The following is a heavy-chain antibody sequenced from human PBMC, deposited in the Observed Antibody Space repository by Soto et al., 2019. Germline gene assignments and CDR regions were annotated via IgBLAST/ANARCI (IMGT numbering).Heavy chain of an antibody. D-gene: IGHD3-16*01. CDR1: GFSLTTRGVG. V-gene: IGHV2-5*02. J-gene: IGHJ5*02. Sequence: QITLKESGPTLVKPTQTLTLTCTFSGFSLTTRGVGVGWIRQPPGKALECLALIYWDDDKRYSPSLQSRLSITKDTSKNQVVLTMPNVDPVDPATYYCAHIPNYYQYDWFDPWGQGTLVSVSS. CDR3: AHIPNYYQYDWFDP. CDR2: IYWDDDK.